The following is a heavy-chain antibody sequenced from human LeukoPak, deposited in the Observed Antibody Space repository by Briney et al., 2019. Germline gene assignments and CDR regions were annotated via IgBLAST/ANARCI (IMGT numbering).Heavy chain of an antibody. CDR1: GGSISGYH. Sequence: PSETLSLTCVVSGGSISGYHWGWIRQPPGKRLEWIGYISYTGITRDNPSLRSRVFLSVDTSKNQFSLRLSSVTAADTAVYFCARRDYSGILPYAFDVWGQGTLVAVSS. CDR3: ARRDYSGILPYAFDV. V-gene: IGHV4-59*08. J-gene: IGHJ3*01. CDR2: ISYTGIT. D-gene: IGHD4-23*01.